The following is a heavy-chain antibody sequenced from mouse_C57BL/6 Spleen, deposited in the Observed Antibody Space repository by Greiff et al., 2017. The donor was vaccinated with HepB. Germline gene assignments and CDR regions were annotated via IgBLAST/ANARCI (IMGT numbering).Heavy chain of an antibody. CDR2: ISTGSSTI. V-gene: IGHV5-17*01. Sequence: DVMLVESGGGLVKPGGSLKLSCAASGFTFSDYGMHWVRQAPEPGLEWVAYISTGSSTIYYADTVQGRFTISRDTATNTPFLQLSSLRSEDTAMYDCAKAVRYYAMDYWGQGTSVTVSS. J-gene: IGHJ4*01. D-gene: IGHD2-14*01. CDR1: GFTFSDYG. CDR3: AKAVRYYAMDY.